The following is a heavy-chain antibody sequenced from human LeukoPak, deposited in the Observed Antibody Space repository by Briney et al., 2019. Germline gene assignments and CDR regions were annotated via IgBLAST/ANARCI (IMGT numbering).Heavy chain of an antibody. CDR2: INPNSGGT. Sequence: GASVKVSCKASGYTFTGYYMHWVRQAPGQGLEWMGWINPNSGGTNYAQKFQGRVTMTRDTSISTAYMELSRLRSDDTAVYYCARDLYSSSFVGLYYYMDVWGKGTTVTVSS. J-gene: IGHJ6*03. CDR3: ARDLYSSSFVGLYYYMDV. D-gene: IGHD6-6*01. V-gene: IGHV1-2*02. CDR1: GYTFTGYY.